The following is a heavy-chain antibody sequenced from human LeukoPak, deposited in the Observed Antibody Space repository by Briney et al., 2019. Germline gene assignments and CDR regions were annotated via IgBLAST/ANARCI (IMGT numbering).Heavy chain of an antibody. CDR1: GFTFSTYS. Sequence: RPGGSLRLSCAASGFTFSTYSMNWVRQAPGKGLEWVSYISSSSSTIYYADSVKGRFTISRDNAKNSLSLQMNSLRAEDTAVYYCAIGYSYGCFDYWGQGTLVTVSS. D-gene: IGHD5-18*01. CDR3: AIGYSYGCFDY. V-gene: IGHV3-48*04. CDR2: ISSSSSTI. J-gene: IGHJ4*02.